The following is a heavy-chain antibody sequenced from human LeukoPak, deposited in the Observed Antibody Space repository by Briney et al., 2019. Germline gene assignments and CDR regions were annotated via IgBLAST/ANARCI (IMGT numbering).Heavy chain of an antibody. V-gene: IGHV4-34*01. J-gene: IGHJ4*02. CDR2: INRSGST. CDR3: ARAGFYCGDDCYVAY. Sequence: TSETLSLTCAVYGGSRIYYYWSWIRQSPEKGLEWIGEINRSGSTNYNPSLKSRVSISVDTSKNQFSLKLSSVTDADTAIYYCARAGFYCGDDCYVAYWGQGALVTVSS. CDR1: GGSRIYYY. D-gene: IGHD2-21*02.